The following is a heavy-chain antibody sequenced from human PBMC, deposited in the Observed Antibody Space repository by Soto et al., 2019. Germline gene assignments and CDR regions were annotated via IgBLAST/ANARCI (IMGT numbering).Heavy chain of an antibody. CDR1: RDTFTSYY. J-gene: IGHJ4*02. Sequence: ASVKVSCKAPRDTFTSYYINWVRQAPGQGLEWIGVINPHGGSTVYAQKFQGRVTMTRDTSASTAYMELSSLRSEDTAVYYCARAGSSPIPLAFDYWGQGTLVTVSS. CDR2: INPHGGST. CDR3: ARAGSSPIPLAFDY. D-gene: IGHD6-13*01. V-gene: IGHV1-46*01.